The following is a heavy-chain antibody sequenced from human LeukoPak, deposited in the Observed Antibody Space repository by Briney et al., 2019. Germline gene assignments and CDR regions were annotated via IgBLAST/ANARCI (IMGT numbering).Heavy chain of an antibody. J-gene: IGHJ4*02. CDR1: GFTFSGSA. D-gene: IGHD6-19*01. CDR2: IRSKANSYAT. V-gene: IGHV3-73*01. Sequence: PGGSLRLSCAASGFTFSGSAMQWVRQASGKGLEWVGRIRSKANSYATAYAASVKGRFTISRDDSKNTAYLQMNSLKTEDTAVYYCTRRVDSSGWYYSDYWGQGTLVTVSS. CDR3: TRRVDSSGWYYSDY.